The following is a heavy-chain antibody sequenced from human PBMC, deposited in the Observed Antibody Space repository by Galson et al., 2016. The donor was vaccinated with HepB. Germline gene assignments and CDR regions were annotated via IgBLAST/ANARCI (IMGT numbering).Heavy chain of an antibody. J-gene: IGHJ4*02. D-gene: IGHD5-24*01. V-gene: IGHV5-51*01. CDR3: ARHASPASTMGIDY. CDR2: IYPADSNT. CDR1: GYSFTSYW. Sequence: QSGAEVKKPGESLKISCQGSGYSFTSYWIAWVRQMPGKGLEWLGIIYPADSNTRYSPSFQGQVTISVDKSISTAYLQWSSLKASDTAIYYCARHASPASTMGIDYWGQGTLATVSS.